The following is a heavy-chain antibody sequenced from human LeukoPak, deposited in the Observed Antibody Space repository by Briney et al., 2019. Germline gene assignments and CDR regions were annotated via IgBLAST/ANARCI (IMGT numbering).Heavy chain of an antibody. Sequence: ASVTVSCKASGYTFTSYGISWVRQAPGQGLEWMGWISAYNGNTNYAQKLQGRVTMTTDTSTSTAYMELRSLRSDDTAVYYCARGMDSSGWYLARQNANWFDPWGQGTLVTVSS. V-gene: IGHV1-18*01. D-gene: IGHD6-19*01. CDR3: ARGMDSSGWYLARQNANWFDP. CDR2: ISAYNGNT. CDR1: GYTFTSYG. J-gene: IGHJ5*02.